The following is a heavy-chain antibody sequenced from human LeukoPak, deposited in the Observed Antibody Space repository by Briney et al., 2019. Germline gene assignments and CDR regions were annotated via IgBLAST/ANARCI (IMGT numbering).Heavy chain of an antibody. Sequence: GGSLRLSCAASGFTFSSYAMSWVRQAPGKGLEWVSAISGSGGSTYYADSVKGRFTISRDNSKNTLYLQMNSLRAEDTAVYYCAKDPLFRSTTYSSSTSALHWGQGTLVTVSS. CDR1: GFTFSSYA. D-gene: IGHD6-13*01. CDR3: AKDPLFRSTTYSSSTSALH. V-gene: IGHV3-23*01. CDR2: ISGSGGST. J-gene: IGHJ4*02.